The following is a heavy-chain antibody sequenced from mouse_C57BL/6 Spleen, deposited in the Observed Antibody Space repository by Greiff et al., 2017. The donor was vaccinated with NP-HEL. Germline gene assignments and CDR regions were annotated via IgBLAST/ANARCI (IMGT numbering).Heavy chain of an antibody. V-gene: IGHV1-69*01. CDR1: GYTFTSYW. CDR3: ARRAYYSNEGLYYFDY. J-gene: IGHJ2*01. Sequence: QVQLQQSGAELVMPGASVKLSCKASGYTFTSYWMHWVKQRPGQGLEWIGEIDPSDSYTNYNQKFKGNSTLTVDKSSRTAYRQLSSLTSEDSAVYYSARRAYYSNEGLYYFDYWGQGTTRTVSS. CDR2: IDPSDSYT. D-gene: IGHD2-5*01.